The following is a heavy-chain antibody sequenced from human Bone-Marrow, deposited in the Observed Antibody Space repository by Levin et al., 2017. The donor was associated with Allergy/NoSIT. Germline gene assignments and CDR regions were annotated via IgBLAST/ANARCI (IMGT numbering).Heavy chain of an antibody. CDR1: GFIFSTYD. CDR3: ARKAGVGFDY. D-gene: IGHD3-10*01. Sequence: GGSLRLSCAASGFIFSTYDMHWVRQATGKGLEWVSGIGITGDTHYSGSVKGRFTISRENAQNSLYLQMNNLRAGDTAVYYCARKAGVGFDYWGQGTLVTVSS. V-gene: IGHV3-13*01. CDR2: IGITGDT. J-gene: IGHJ4*02.